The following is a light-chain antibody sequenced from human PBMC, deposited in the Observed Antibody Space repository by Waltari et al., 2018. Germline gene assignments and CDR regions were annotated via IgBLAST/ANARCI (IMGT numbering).Light chain of an antibody. V-gene: IGKV1-5*03. Sequence: DIQMTQSPSTLSSSLGDRVTITCRASQSISKWLAWYQQKPGKAPNLLFYTTSTLESGVPSMFSGSGSGTEFTLTIDSLQPDDFATYYCQQYNSYRSFGQGTKVEIK. J-gene: IGKJ1*01. CDR1: QSISKW. CDR3: QQYNSYRS. CDR2: TTS.